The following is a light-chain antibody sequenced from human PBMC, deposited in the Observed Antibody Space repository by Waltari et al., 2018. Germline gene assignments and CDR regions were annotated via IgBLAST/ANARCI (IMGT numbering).Light chain of an antibody. CDR3: QQFNTFPLT. CDR2: NAS. Sequence: DIQLTQSPSTLYASVGDRVTITCRASQDIRSWLAWYQQKPGKAPKIVIYNASRLESWVPLRFSGTGSGTEFTLTISNLQPDDYATYFCQQFNTFPLTFGGGT. V-gene: IGKV1-5*03. CDR1: QDIRSW. J-gene: IGKJ4*01.